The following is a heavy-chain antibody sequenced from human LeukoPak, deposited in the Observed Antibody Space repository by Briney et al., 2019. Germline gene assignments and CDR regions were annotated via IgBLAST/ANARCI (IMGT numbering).Heavy chain of an antibody. Sequence: GGSLRLSCTASGFTFSGSTVHWVRQASGKGLEWVGRMRSKANSFVTTYTTSVQGRFTISRDDSKNTAHLQMNSLKTEDTALYYCVRDGGGFDYWGQGTLVTVSS. CDR3: VRDGGGFDY. CDR1: GFTFSGST. J-gene: IGHJ4*02. D-gene: IGHD3-16*01. CDR2: MRSKANSFVT. V-gene: IGHV3-73*01.